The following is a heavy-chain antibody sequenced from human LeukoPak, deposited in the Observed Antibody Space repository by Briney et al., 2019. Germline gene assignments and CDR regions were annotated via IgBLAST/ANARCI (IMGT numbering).Heavy chain of an antibody. V-gene: IGHV3-21*01. D-gene: IGHD3-10*01. CDR3: ATQTPLFPRRVDY. J-gene: IGHJ4*02. Sequence: PGGSLRLSCAASGFTFSSYSMNWVRQAPGKGLEWVSSISSSSSYIYYADSVKGRFTISRDNAKNSLYLQMNSLRAEDTAVYYCATQTPLFPRRVDYWGQGTLVTVSS. CDR1: GFTFSSYS. CDR2: ISSSSSYI.